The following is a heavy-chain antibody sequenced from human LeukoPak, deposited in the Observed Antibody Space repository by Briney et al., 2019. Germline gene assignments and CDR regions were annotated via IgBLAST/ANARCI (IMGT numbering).Heavy chain of an antibody. V-gene: IGHV3-48*01. CDR1: GFTFSTYS. J-gene: IGHJ4*02. CDR2: ISNSSSTI. Sequence: GGSLRLSCAASGFTFSTYSMNWVRQAPGKGLEISYISNSSSTIYYADSVKGRFTFSRDNAKNTLYLQMNSLRAEDTAVYYCARGGPAAGRFDYWGQGTLVTVSS. CDR3: ARGGPAAGRFDY. D-gene: IGHD6-13*01.